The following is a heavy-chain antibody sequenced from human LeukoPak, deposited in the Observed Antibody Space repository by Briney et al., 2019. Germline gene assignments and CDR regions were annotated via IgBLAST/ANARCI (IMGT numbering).Heavy chain of an antibody. CDR3: ARVGGSGYYWFADY. V-gene: IGHV4-34*01. J-gene: IGHJ4*02. CDR2: INYSGST. D-gene: IGHD3-22*01. Sequence: SETPSLTCAVYGGSFSGYYWSWIRQPPGKGLEWIGEINYSGSTNYNPSLKSRVTISVDTSKNQFSLKLSSVTAADTAVYYCARVGGSGYYWFADYWGQGTLVTVSS. CDR1: GGSFSGYY.